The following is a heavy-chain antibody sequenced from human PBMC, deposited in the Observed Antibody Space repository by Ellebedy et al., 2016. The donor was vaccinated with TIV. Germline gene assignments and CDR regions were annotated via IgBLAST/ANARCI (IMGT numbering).Heavy chain of an antibody. Sequence: GGSLRLSCAASGFAFSSNAMTWVRQAPGKGLEWVSAISGSGGSTYYADSVRGRFTISRDNSKNTLYLQMNSLRAEDTAVYYCAKNWYYYGSGSYYPPLLYDYWGQGTLVTVSS. V-gene: IGHV3-23*01. CDR2: ISGSGGST. CDR3: AKNWYYYGSGSYYPPLLYDY. D-gene: IGHD3-10*01. CDR1: GFAFSSNA. J-gene: IGHJ4*02.